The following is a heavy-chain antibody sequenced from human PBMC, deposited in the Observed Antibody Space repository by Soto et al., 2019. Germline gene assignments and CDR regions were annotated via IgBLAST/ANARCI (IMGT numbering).Heavy chain of an antibody. D-gene: IGHD2-8*01. CDR3: ASHGPIVLMVYATDYGMDV. V-gene: IGHV1-2*02. Sequence: QVQLVQSGAEVKKPGASVKVSCKASGYTFTGYYMHWVRQAPGQGLEWMGWINPNSGGTNYAQKFQGRVTMTRDTYISTAYMELSRLRSDDTAVNYCASHGPIVLMVYATDYGMDVWGQGTTVTVSS. CDR1: GYTFTGYY. CDR2: INPNSGGT. J-gene: IGHJ6*02.